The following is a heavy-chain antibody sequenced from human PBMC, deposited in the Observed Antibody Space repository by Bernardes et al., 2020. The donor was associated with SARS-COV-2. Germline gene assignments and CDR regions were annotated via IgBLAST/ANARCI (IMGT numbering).Heavy chain of an antibody. D-gene: IGHD2-2*01. Sequence: SETLSLTCTVSGGSISSYYWSWIRQPPGKGLEWIGYIYYSGSTNYNPSLKSRVTISVDTSKNQFSLKLSSVTAADTAVYYCARGTRQTYYFDYWGQGTLVTVSS. CDR1: GGSISSYY. V-gene: IGHV4-59*01. J-gene: IGHJ4*02. CDR2: IYYSGST. CDR3: ARGTRQTYYFDY.